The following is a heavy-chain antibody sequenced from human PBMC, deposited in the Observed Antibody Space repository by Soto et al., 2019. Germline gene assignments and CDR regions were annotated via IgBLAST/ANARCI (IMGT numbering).Heavy chain of an antibody. V-gene: IGHV4-30-2*03. CDR1: GGSISSGGYS. CDR3: ARHGAYSTSVYYYYGMDV. D-gene: IGHD6-13*01. Sequence: PSETLSLTCAVSGGSISSGGYSWSWIRQPPGKGLEWIGYIYHSGSTYYNPSLKSRVTISLDTAKNHFSLNLRSVTAADTAVYYCARHGAYSTSVYYYYGMDVWGQGTTVTVSS. CDR2: IYHSGST. J-gene: IGHJ6*02.